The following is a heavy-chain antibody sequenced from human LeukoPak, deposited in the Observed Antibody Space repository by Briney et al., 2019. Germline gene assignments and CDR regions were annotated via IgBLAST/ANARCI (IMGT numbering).Heavy chain of an antibody. V-gene: IGHV5-51*01. D-gene: IGHD6-13*01. Sequence: GESLKISCKGSGYSFTSYWIVWVRQMPGKGLEWMGIIYPGDSGTRYSPSFQGQVTISADTSITTAYLQWSSLKASDTAMYYCARPLVGTGYSSSWYFDSWGQGTLVTVSS. CDR1: GYSFTSYW. CDR3: ARPLVGTGYSSSWYFDS. J-gene: IGHJ4*02. CDR2: IYPGDSGT.